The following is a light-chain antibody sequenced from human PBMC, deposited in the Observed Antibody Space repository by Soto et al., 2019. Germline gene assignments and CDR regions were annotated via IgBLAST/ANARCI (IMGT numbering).Light chain of an antibody. CDR1: QSVSSY. CDR2: GVS. V-gene: IGKV1-39*01. Sequence: DIQMTQSPSSLSASVGDRVTITCRASQSVSSYLNWYQQKPGETPKLLIYGVSSLESGVPSRFSGSGSGTDFTLTISSLQPEDFATYYCQQSYIAPHTFGQGTKLEIK. J-gene: IGKJ2*01. CDR3: QQSYIAPHT.